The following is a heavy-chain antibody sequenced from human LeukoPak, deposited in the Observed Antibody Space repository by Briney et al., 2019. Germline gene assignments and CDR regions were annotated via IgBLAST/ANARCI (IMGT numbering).Heavy chain of an antibody. CDR1: GFTFSSYA. V-gene: IGHV3-30-3*01. D-gene: IGHD1-14*01. CDR2: ISYDGSNK. J-gene: IGHJ4*02. CDR3: ARGRREADY. Sequence: TGGSLRLSCAASGFTFSSYAMHWVRQAPGKGLEWVAVISYDGSNKYYADSVKGRFTNSRDNSKNTLYLQMNSLRAEDTAVYYCARGRREADYWGQGTLVTVSS.